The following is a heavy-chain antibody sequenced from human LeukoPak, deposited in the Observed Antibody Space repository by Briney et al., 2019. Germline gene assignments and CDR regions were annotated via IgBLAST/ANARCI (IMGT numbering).Heavy chain of an antibody. D-gene: IGHD4-17*01. CDR2: IYYSGST. Sequence: SETLSLTCSISGVSISTYYWSWIRQPPGKGLEWIGHIYYSGSTNYNPSLKSRVTISVDMSNNKFSLNLTSVTAADTAVYYCARWVYGEYEYNWFAPWGQGTLVTVSS. V-gene: IGHV4-59*01. CDR3: ARWVYGEYEYNWFAP. J-gene: IGHJ5*02. CDR1: GVSISTYY.